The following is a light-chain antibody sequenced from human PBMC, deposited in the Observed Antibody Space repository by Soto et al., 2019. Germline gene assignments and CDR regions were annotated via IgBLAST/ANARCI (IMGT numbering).Light chain of an antibody. CDR2: GAS. J-gene: IGKJ5*01. V-gene: IGKV3-20*01. Sequence: EIVLTQSPGTLSLSPGERATLSCRASQSVSSSYLAWYQQKTGQAPRLLIYGASSRATGIPDRLSGSGSGTDFALTISRLEPEDFAVYYCQQYGSSPATFGQGTRLEIK. CDR3: QQYGSSPAT. CDR1: QSVSSSY.